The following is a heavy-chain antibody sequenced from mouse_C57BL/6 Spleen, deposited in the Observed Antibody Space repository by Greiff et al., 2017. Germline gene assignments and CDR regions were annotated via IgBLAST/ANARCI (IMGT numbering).Heavy chain of an antibody. V-gene: IGHV1-5*01. Sequence: EVPLQQSGTVLARPGASVKMSCTTSGYTFTSYWMHWVKQRPRQGLGWIGAIYPGNSDTSYNQKFKGKAKLTAVTSASTAYLELSSLTNEDSAVYYCTRWDGTGYFDDWGQGTTLTVSS. D-gene: IGHD4-1*01. J-gene: IGHJ2*01. CDR1: GYTFTSYW. CDR2: IYPGNSDT. CDR3: TRWDGTGYFDD.